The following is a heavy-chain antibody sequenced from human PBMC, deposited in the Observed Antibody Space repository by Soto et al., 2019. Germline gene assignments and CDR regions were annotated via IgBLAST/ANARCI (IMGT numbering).Heavy chain of an antibody. V-gene: IGHV3-23*01. J-gene: IGHJ4*02. D-gene: IGHD6-13*01. CDR1: GFTFSSYA. CDR2: ISGSGGST. Sequence: GGSLRLSCAASGFTFSSYAMSWVRQAPGKGLEWVSAISGSGGSTYYADSVKGRFTISRDNSKNTLYLQMNSLRAEDTVVYYCAKDPGQQLVHFDYWGQGTLVTVSS. CDR3: AKDPGQQLVHFDY.